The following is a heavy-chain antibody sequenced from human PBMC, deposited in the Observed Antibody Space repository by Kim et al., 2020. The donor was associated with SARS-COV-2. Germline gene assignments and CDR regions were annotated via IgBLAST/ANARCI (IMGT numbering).Heavy chain of an antibody. CDR3: AKDLKSGGYYYYYGMDV. D-gene: IGHD1-26*01. Sequence: GGSLRLSCAASGFNFGIDGMHWVRQAPGKGLEWVAFLSYDGSSQAYGDSVKGRLTISRDNSKNTLYLQLNSLRPEDTAVYYCAKDLKSGGYYYYYGMDVCGQGTTVTVSS. CDR2: LSYDGSSQ. V-gene: IGHV3-30*18. J-gene: IGHJ6*02. CDR1: GFNFGIDG.